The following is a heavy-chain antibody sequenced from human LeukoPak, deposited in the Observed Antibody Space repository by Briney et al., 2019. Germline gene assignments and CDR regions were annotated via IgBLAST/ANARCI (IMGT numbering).Heavy chain of an antibody. D-gene: IGHD3-22*01. Sequence: SETLSLTCTVSGYSISSGYYWGWIRQPPGKGLEWIGSIYHSGSTYYNPSLKSRVTISVDTSKNQFSLKLSSVTAADTAVYYCARGGPRYYYDSSGYFYFDYWGQGTLVTVSS. CDR1: GYSISSGYY. CDR3: ARGGPRYYYDSSGYFYFDY. J-gene: IGHJ4*02. CDR2: IYHSGST. V-gene: IGHV4-38-2*02.